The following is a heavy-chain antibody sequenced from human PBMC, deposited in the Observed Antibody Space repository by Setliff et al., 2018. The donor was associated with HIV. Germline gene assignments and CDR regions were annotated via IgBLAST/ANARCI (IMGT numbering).Heavy chain of an antibody. J-gene: IGHJ4*02. CDR3: SRHCAGDCMPV. V-gene: IGHV4-31*06. D-gene: IGHD2-21*02. Sequence: SETLSLTCTVSGGSITTSTFYWGWIRQRPGKGLEWIGYIFYSGSTYYNPSLKSRVTISKDTSENHFSLRVNSVTAADTAVYFCSRHCAGDCMPVWGQGTLVTVSS. CDR2: IFYSGST. CDR1: GGSITTSTFY.